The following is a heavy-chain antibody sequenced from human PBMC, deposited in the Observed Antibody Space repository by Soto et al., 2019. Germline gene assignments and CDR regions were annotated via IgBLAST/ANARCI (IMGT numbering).Heavy chain of an antibody. CDR3: VKASVAGIVVVLATMLRAYYKFDS. Sequence: EVQLVESGGGLVQPGRSLRLSCATSGFTFDDYAMHWVRQAPGKGLEWVAGLNWNSAKVGYADSVKGRCTISRDNANNSLHLQLNSLRTEDTALYYCVKASVAGIVVVLATMLRAYYKFDSWGHGTLVTVSS. CDR2: LNWNSAKV. V-gene: IGHV3-9*01. J-gene: IGHJ5*01. CDR1: GFTFDDYA. D-gene: IGHD2-21*01.